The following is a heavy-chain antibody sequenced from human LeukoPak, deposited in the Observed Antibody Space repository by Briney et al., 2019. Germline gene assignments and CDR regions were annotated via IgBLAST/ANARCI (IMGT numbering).Heavy chain of an antibody. Sequence: GESLKISCKGSGYSFTRKWIGWVRQMPGKVLEWMAIIYPGDSDTTYSPSFQGQVTISADKSINTAYLQWSSLKASDTAMYYCARRVVNNRNWYFDLWGRGTLVTVSS. CDR2: IYPGDSDT. D-gene: IGHD4-23*01. CDR1: GYSFTRKW. CDR3: ARRVVNNRNWYFDL. J-gene: IGHJ2*01. V-gene: IGHV5-51*01.